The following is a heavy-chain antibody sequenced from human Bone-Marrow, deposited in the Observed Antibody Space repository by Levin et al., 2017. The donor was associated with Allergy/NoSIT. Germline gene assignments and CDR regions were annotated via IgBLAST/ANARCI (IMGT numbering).Heavy chain of an antibody. CDR2: ISKDGSKK. V-gene: IGHV3-30*03. D-gene: IGHD2-21*02. J-gene: IGHJ4*02. CDR3: VRGTGGTAIFDY. CDR1: GFSFSTSG. Sequence: GESLKISCVASGFSFSTSGIHWVRQPPGKGLEWVAGISKDGSKKFYGDSVKGRFTISRVNSENTVYLQMNSLSAEDTAVYYCVRGTGGTAIFDYWGQGVLVTVSS.